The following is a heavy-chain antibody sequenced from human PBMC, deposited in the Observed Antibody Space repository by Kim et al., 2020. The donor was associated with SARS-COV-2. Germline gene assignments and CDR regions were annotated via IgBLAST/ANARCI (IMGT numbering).Heavy chain of an antibody. CDR3: ARDASPNFYGDYHDY. CDR2: ISSSSSYI. V-gene: IGHV3-21*01. Sequence: GGSLRLSCAASGFTFSSYSMNWVRQAPGKGLEWVSSISSSSSYIYYADSVKGRFTISRDNAKNSLYLQMNSLRAEDTAVYYCARDASPNFYGDYHDYWGQGTLVTVSS. CDR1: GFTFSSYS. J-gene: IGHJ4*02. D-gene: IGHD4-17*01.